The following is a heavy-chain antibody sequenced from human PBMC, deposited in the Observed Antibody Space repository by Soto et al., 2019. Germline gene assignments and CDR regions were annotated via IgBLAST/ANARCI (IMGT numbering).Heavy chain of an antibody. CDR3: ATRGRSLGYYYGMDV. V-gene: IGHV1-3*01. CDR1: GYTFTSYA. J-gene: IGHJ6*02. Sequence: QVQLVQSGAEVKKPGASVKVSCKASGYTFTSYAMHWVRPAPGQRLEWMGWINAGNGNTKYSQKFQGRVTITRDTFAITAYMELSSLRSEDTAVYYCATRGRSLGYYYGMDVWGQGTTVTVSS. CDR2: INAGNGNT. D-gene: IGHD3-10*01.